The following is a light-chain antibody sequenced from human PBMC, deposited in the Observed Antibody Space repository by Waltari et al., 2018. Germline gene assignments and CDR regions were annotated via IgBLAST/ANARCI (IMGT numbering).Light chain of an antibody. CDR1: SRAVGSYNL. V-gene: IGLV2-23*01. CDR3: CSRV. J-gene: IGLJ1*01. Sequence: QSALTQPASVSGSPGPSITISCTGTSRAVGSYNLVSWYQQHPGKAHKLMIYEGSKRPSGVSNRFSGSKSGNTASLTISGLQAEDEADYYCCSRVFGTGTKVTVL. CDR2: EGS.